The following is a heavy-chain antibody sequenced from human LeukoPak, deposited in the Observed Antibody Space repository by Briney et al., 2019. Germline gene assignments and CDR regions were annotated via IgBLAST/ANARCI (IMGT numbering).Heavy chain of an antibody. CDR3: AKDVYTSSWYFFDY. CDR2: ISYDGSNK. Sequence: PGGSLRLPCAASGFTFSSYAMHWVRQAPGKGLEWVAVISYDGSNKYYADSVKGRFTISGDNSKNTLYLQMNSLRAEDTAVYYCAKDVYTSSWYFFDYWGQGTLVTVSS. J-gene: IGHJ4*02. CDR1: GFTFSSYA. V-gene: IGHV3-30-3*01. D-gene: IGHD6-13*01.